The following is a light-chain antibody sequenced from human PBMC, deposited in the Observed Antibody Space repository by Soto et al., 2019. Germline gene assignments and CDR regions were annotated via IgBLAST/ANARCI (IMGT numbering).Light chain of an antibody. V-gene: IGKV3D-7*01. CDR3: QQDYTFT. J-gene: IGKJ3*01. CDR2: GAS. Sequence: PGERATLSCRASQSVSSSHLPWYQQKPGQAPRLLVYGASTRATSIPARFSGSGSGADFAPTISSLQPEDFAVYDCQQDYTFTFGPGAKVDIK. CDR1: QSVSSSH.